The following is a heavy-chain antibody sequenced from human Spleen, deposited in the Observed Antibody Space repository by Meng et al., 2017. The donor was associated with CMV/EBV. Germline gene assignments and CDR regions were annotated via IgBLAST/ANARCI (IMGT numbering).Heavy chain of an antibody. CDR1: GVIVSTYT. D-gene: IGHD1-20*01. Sequence: AGGVIVSTYTISWVRQAAGKGLECVSSIVGGSDYVFDADSVKGRFAMSRDNAENSLYLQMDSLRHEDTAVYYCARDPVHNLGWDFGFWGQGTLVTVSS. J-gene: IGHJ4*02. CDR3: ARDPVHNLGWDFGF. CDR2: IVGGSDYV. V-gene: IGHV3-21*06.